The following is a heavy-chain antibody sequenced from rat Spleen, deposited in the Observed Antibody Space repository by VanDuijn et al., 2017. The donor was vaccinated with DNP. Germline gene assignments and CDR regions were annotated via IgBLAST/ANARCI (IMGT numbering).Heavy chain of an antibody. V-gene: IGHV3-3*01. CDR2: INNAGNT. Sequence: EVQLQESGPGLVKPSQSLSLTCSVTGYSITSNYKWSWIRKFPGNKLEWMGYINNAGNTNYNPSLKSRFSITRDTSKNQFFLQVNSVGTEDTATYYCAIQLGDYWGQGVVVTVSA. CDR1: GYSITSNYK. D-gene: IGHD5-1*01. J-gene: IGHJ2*01. CDR3: AIQLGDY.